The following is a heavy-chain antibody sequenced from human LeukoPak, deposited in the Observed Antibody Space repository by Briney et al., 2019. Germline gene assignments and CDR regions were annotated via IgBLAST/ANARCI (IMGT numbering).Heavy chain of an antibody. CDR2: IKPDGSVG. J-gene: IGHJ4*02. Sequence: GGSLRLSCAASGFTFSSYWMTWVRQAPGKGLEWVANIKPDGSVGYYVDSVRGRFIISRDNAGNSLYLQMNSLRVEDTAVYYCTQNLVAGAGDQWGQGTLRIVSA. V-gene: IGHV3-7*01. CDR3: TQNLVAGAGDQ. D-gene: IGHD2-15*01. CDR1: GFTFSSYW.